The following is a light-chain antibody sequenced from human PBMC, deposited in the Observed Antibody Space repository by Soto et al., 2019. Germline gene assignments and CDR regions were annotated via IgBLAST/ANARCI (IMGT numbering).Light chain of an antibody. CDR3: LVSYSGAQV. V-gene: IGLV7-46*01. CDR2: DTS. Sequence: QAVVTQVPSLPVSAGWTVTLTCGSSTGAVTSGHYPYWFQQKPGQAPRTLIYDTSNKHSWTPARFSGYLLGCTAALPRSGAQPEDEAEYYCLVSYSGAQVFGGGTKLTVL. J-gene: IGLJ2*01. CDR1: TGAVTSGHY.